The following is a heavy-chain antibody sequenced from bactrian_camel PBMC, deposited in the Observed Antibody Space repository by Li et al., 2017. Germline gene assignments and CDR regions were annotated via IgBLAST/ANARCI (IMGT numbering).Heavy chain of an antibody. J-gene: IGHJ4*01. Sequence: HVQQVESGGGLVQPGGSLTLSCAAPTYDRYCIGWFRQAPGKEREGVAAVYIGGGIYLADSVKGRFTISRDNAKNMVYLQVNSLKIDDTAMYYCAAEGGVIVAAGYDYWGQGTQVTVS. CDR3: AAEGGVIVAAGYDY. V-gene: IGHV3S53*01. D-gene: IGHD7*01. CDR2: VYIGGGI. CDR1: TYDRYC.